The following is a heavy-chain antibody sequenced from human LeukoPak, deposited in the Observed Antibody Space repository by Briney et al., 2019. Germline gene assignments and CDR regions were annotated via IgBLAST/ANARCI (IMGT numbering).Heavy chain of an antibody. CDR1: GYTFNAYY. J-gene: IGHJ4*02. CDR2: IDPNSGGT. CDR3: ARDPSSVVPAVLDY. D-gene: IGHD2-2*01. Sequence: GASVKVSCKASGYTFNAYYLHWVRQAPGQGLEWMGWIDPNSGGTNYAQKFQGRVTMTRDTSISTAYMELSRLRSDDTAVYYCARDPSSVVPAVLDYWGQGTLVTVSS. V-gene: IGHV1-2*02.